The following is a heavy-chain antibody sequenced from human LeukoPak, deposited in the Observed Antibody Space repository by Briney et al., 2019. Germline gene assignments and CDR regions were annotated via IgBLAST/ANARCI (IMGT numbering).Heavy chain of an antibody. V-gene: IGHV3-30*02. CDR3: AKDSCSITNCAKSGMDV. J-gene: IGHJ6*04. Sequence: GGSLRLSCAASGFIFNTYGMHWVRQAPGMGLEWVAFIRYHGSERNYADSVEGRFTISRDNSKNTLSLQMNSLRAEDTAVYYCAKDSCSITNCAKSGMDVWGKGTTVTVSS. CDR1: GFIFNTYG. D-gene: IGHD2-2*01. CDR2: IRYHGSER.